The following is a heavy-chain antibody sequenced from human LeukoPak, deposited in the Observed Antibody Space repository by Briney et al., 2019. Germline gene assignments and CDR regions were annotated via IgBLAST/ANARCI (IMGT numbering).Heavy chain of an antibody. CDR3: AKRDYYYYMDV. CDR2: ISGRGGST. Sequence: PGGSMRLSCAASRFTFTSYAMSWVSQAPGKGLEWVSDISGRGGSTYYADPVKGRFTISRNNPKNTLYLQMNSLRAEDTAVYYCAKRDYYYYMDVWGKGTTVTVSS. V-gene: IGHV3-23*01. J-gene: IGHJ6*03. CDR1: RFTFTSYA.